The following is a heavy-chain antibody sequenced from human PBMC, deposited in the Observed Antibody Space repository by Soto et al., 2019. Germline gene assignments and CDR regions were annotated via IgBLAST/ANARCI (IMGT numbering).Heavy chain of an antibody. Sequence: EVQLLDSGGALVQPGGSLRLSCATSGFTFSNHAMSWVRQAPGKGLEWVSTFTTSGDFTYYGDSAKGRFTTSRDNSKSTLYLQMNSLRVEDTAVYYCARLVTDWGQGTLVTVSS. D-gene: IGHD4-4*01. CDR1: GFTFSNHA. CDR3: ARLVTD. CDR2: FTTSGDFT. J-gene: IGHJ4*02. V-gene: IGHV3-23*01.